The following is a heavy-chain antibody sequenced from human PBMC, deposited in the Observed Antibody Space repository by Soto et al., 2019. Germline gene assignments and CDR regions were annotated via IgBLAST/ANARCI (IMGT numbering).Heavy chain of an antibody. CDR1: GFTFSVFA. CDR2: ISGRGENT. V-gene: IGHV3-23*01. J-gene: IGHJ3*02. CDR3: AKDRGTGDYGVNAVDI. Sequence: EVQLLESGGGLVQPGGSLRLSCAASGFTFSVFAMSWVRQAPGKGLELVSTISGRGENTYYADSVKGRFTISRDNSKNTVNQQMNSLRGEDTAVYYCAKDRGTGDYGVNAVDIWGQGTMVTVAS. D-gene: IGHD7-27*01.